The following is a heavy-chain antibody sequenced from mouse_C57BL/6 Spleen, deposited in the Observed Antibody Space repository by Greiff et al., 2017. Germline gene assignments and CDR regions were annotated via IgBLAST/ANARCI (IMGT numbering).Heavy chain of an antibody. V-gene: IGHV1-82*01. CDR3: APYGNDDPWFAY. CDR2: IYPGDGDT. Sequence: VQLQQSGPELVKPGASVKISCKASGYAFSSSWMHWVKQRPGKGLEWIGRIYPGDGDTNYTGKFKGKATLTADKSSSTAYMQLSSLTSEDSAVYFCAPYGNDDPWFAYWGQGTLVTVSA. D-gene: IGHD2-2*01. J-gene: IGHJ3*01. CDR1: GYAFSSSW.